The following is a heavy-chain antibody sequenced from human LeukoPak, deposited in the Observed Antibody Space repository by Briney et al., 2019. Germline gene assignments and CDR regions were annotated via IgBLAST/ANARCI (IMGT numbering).Heavy chain of an antibody. J-gene: IGHJ6*03. CDR3: ASIPSTISNMDV. CDR2: ISGSGGST. D-gene: IGHD3-9*01. Sequence: PGGSLRLSCAASGFTFSSYGMNWVRQAPGKGLERVSAISGSGGSTYYADSVKGRFTISRDNSKNTLYLQMNSLRAEDTAVYYCASIPSTISNMDVWGKGTTVTISS. CDR1: GFTFSSYG. V-gene: IGHV3-23*01.